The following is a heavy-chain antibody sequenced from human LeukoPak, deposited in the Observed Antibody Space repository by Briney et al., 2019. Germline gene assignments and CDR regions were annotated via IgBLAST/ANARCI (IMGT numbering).Heavy chain of an antibody. J-gene: IGHJ4*02. CDR1: GFAFSSYA. Sequence: GGSLRLSCATAGFAFSSYAMSWVRQAPGRGLEWVSAIGGSGSRAGYTYYADSVKGRFTISRDNSKDTLYLQMNSLRAEDTAIYYCAKVIITGSFPDYFVNWGQGTLVTVSS. D-gene: IGHD1-14*01. V-gene: IGHV3-23*01. CDR3: AKVIITGSFPDYFVN. CDR2: IGGSGSRAGYT.